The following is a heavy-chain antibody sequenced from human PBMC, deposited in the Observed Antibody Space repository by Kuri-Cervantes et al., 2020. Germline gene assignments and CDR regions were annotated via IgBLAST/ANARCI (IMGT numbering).Heavy chain of an antibody. J-gene: IGHJ4*02. V-gene: IGHV1-2*02. CDR3: ARTTYYYGSVDY. Sequence: ASVKVSCKASGYTFTGYYMHWVRQAPGQGLEWMGWINPNSGGTNYAQKPQGRVTMTTDTSTSTAYMELRSLRTDDTAVYYCARTTYYYGSVDYWGQGTLVTVSS. CDR2: INPNSGGT. CDR1: GYTFTGYY. D-gene: IGHD3-10*01.